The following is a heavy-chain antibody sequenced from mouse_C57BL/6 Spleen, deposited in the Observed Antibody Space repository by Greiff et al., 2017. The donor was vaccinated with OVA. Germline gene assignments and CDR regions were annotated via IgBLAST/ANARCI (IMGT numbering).Heavy chain of an antibody. V-gene: IGHV5-17*01. J-gene: IGHJ1*03. CDR1: GFTFSDYG. CDR3: ARPRLRQYFDV. Sequence: DVQLQESGGGLVKPGGSLKLSCAASGFTFSDYGMHWVRQAPEKGLEWVAYISSGSSTIYYADTVKGRFTISRDNAKNTLFLQMTSLRSEDTAMYYCARPRLRQYFDVWGTGTTVTVSS. D-gene: IGHD2-2*01. CDR2: ISSGSSTI.